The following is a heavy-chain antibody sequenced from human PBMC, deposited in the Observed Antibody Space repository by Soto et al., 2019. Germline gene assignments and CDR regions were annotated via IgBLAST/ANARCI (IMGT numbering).Heavy chain of an antibody. J-gene: IGHJ4*02. V-gene: IGHV3-53*01. CDR1: RFTLSSNY. D-gene: IGHD3-10*01. CDR2: IYSGGST. Sequence: GGSMRLSCAASRFTLSSNYMSWFRQATGKGLEWVSVIYSGGSTCYADSVKGRFTISRANSKNTLYLHMNSLRAEVTAVYYCASPGADGSGSYYNLAYWGQETLVTFSS. CDR3: ASPGADGSGSYYNLAY.